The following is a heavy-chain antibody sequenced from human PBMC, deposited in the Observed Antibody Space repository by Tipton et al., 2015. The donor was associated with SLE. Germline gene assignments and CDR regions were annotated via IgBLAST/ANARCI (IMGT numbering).Heavy chain of an antibody. V-gene: IGHV4-59*08. Sequence: TLSLTCAVSGGSISDYYWSWIRQPPGKGLEWIGYIYYRGGTHYNPSLKSRVTISVDTAKNQLSLKLTSVTAADTAVYYCARGMVTWRGAILGVDVWGQGTTVNVSS. CDR3: ARGMVTWRGAILGVDV. D-gene: IGHD2-21*02. CDR2: IYYRGGT. J-gene: IGHJ6*02. CDR1: GGSISDYY.